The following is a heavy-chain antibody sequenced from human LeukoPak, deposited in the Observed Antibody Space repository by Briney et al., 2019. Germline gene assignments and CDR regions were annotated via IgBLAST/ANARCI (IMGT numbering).Heavy chain of an antibody. V-gene: IGHV4-4*07. CDR2: IYTSGST. CDR1: GGSISSYY. J-gene: IGHJ3*02. CDR3: ARQIFGVEMDAFDI. Sequence: SETLSLTCTVSGGSISSYYWSWIRQPAGKGLEWIGRIYTSGSTNYNPSLKSRVTMSVDTSKNQFSLKLSSVTAADTAVYYCARQIFGVEMDAFDIWGQGTMVTVSS. D-gene: IGHD3-3*01.